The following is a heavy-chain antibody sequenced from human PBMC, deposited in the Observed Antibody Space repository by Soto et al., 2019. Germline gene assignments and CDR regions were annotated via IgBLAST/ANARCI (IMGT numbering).Heavy chain of an antibody. CDR3: ARMWDGYNYLGFDY. V-gene: IGHV3-30-3*01. J-gene: IGHJ4*02. CDR1: GFTFSSYA. Sequence: PGGSLRLSCAASGFTFSSYAMHWVRQAPGKGLEWVAVISYDGSNKYYADSVKGRFTISRDNSKNTLYLQMNSLRAEDTAVYYCARMWDGYNYLGFDYSGQGTLVTVSS. D-gene: IGHD5-12*01. CDR2: ISYDGSNK.